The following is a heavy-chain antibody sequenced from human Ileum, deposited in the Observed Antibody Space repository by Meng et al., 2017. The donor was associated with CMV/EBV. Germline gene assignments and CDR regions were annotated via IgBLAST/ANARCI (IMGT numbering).Heavy chain of an antibody. D-gene: IGHD3-16*01. Sequence: LKGPGPGGVKPWGPLPLPGGGLCGSISSSSYDWGWVRQPQGRGLEWIGSMSYSGDTNYNPSLNSRFTMSIDTSKNQFSLSLASVTAADTAVYYCATFGGGWDLPWGQGTLVTVSS. J-gene: IGHJ5*02. CDR2: MSYSGDT. CDR3: ATFGGGWDLP. CDR1: CGSISSSSYD. V-gene: IGHV4-39*07.